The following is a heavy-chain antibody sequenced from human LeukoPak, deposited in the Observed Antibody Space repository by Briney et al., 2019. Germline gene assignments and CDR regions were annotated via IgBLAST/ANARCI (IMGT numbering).Heavy chain of an antibody. J-gene: IGHJ5*02. V-gene: IGHV4-59*12. Sequence: LETLSLTCTVSGASISSYYWTWIRQTPGKGLEWIGYMSYRGTTNYRTTNYNPSLRSRVTISEDTSQKQFFLGLSSVTAADTAVYYCARGIADRYNWFDPWGQGILVTVSS. CDR1: GASISSYY. D-gene: IGHD6-13*01. CDR3: ARGIADRYNWFDP. CDR2: MSYRGTTNYRTT.